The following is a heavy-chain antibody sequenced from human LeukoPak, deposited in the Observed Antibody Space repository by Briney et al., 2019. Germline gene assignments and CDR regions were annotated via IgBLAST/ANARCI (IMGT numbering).Heavy chain of an antibody. CDR3: ATERVTTPGFEAFGL. J-gene: IGHJ3*01. CDR1: GFTFSNYA. D-gene: IGHD1/OR15-1a*01. V-gene: IGHV3-23*01. Sequence: PGGSLRLSCAASGFTFSNYAMSWVRQAPGKGLEWVSAISGSGGSTYYADSVKGRFTISRDNSRNTLYLQMNSLSAEDTAVYYCATERVTTPGFEAFGLWGQGTMVTVSS. CDR2: ISGSGGST.